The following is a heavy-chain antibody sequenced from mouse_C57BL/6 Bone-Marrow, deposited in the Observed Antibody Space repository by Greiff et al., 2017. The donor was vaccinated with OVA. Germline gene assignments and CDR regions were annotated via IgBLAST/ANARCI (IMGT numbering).Heavy chain of an antibody. CDR2: INPYNGGT. D-gene: IGHD2-1*01. V-gene: IGHV1-19*01. Sequence: EVHLVESGPVLVKPGASVKMSCKASGYTFTDYYMNWVKQSHGKSLEWIGVINPYNGGTSYNQKFKGKATLTVDKSSSTAYMELNSLTSEDSAVYYCARDYGNYLAWFAYWGQGTLVTVSA. CDR3: ARDYGNYLAWFAY. J-gene: IGHJ3*01. CDR1: GYTFTDYY.